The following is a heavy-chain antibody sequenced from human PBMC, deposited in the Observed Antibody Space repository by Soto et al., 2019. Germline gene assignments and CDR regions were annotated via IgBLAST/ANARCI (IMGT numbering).Heavy chain of an antibody. Sequence: GGSLRLSCAGSGFRFSGYTMNWVRQAPGKRLEWVASISGTGGSIHYADSVKGRFTISKDSAKSSLYLQMNSLTVEDTAVYYCARDLINTVAAFDFWGQGTLVTVSS. J-gene: IGHJ4*02. V-gene: IGHV3-21*01. CDR3: ARDLINTVAAFDF. CDR2: ISGTGGSI. CDR1: GFRFSGYT. D-gene: IGHD4-4*01.